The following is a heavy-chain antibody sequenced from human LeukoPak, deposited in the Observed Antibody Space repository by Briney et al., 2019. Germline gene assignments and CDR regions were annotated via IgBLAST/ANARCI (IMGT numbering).Heavy chain of an antibody. D-gene: IGHD1-26*01. J-gene: IGHJ3*02. CDR3: ARLHSAIYYGDAFDI. CDR2: IKEEGSEK. V-gene: IGHV3-7*03. Sequence: GGSLRLSCAVSGFTFSSYWMTWVRQAPGKGLEWVAKIKEEGSEKYYVDSVKGRFTVSRDNVKNSLFLQMNSLRAEDTAAYYCARLHSAIYYGDAFDIWGQGTMVTVSS. CDR1: GFTFSSYW.